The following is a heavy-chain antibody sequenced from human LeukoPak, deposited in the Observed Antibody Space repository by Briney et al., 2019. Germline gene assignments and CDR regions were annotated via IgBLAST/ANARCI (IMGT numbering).Heavy chain of an antibody. CDR1: GGSISSGDYY. J-gene: IGHJ4*02. V-gene: IGHV4-30-4*01. D-gene: IGHD3-9*01. CDR2: IYYSGST. Sequence: SETLSLTCTVSGGSISSGDYYWSWIRQPPGKGLEWIGYIYYSGSTYYNPSLKSRVTISVDTSKNQFSLKLSSVTAADTAVYYCARVGGYDILTGYYPLPFDYWGQGTLVTVSS. CDR3: ARVGGYDILTGYYPLPFDY.